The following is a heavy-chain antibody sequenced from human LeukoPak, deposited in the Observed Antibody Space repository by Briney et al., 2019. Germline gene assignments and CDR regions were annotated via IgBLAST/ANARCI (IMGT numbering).Heavy chain of an antibody. Sequence: PGGSLRLSCAASGFTFSGYAMSWVRQAPGKGLEWVSAISGSGGATYYADSVKGRFTISRDNSKNTLYLQMKSLRAEDTDVYYCAKVPVFSLTISEVVTDDAFDIWGQGTIVTVSS. CDR3: AKVPVFSLTISEVVTDDAFDI. CDR2: ISGSGGAT. CDR1: GFTFSGYA. J-gene: IGHJ3*02. D-gene: IGHD3-3*01. V-gene: IGHV3-23*01.